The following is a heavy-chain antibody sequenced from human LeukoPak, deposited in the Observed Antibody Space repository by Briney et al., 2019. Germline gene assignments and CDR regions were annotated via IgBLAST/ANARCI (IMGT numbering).Heavy chain of an antibody. D-gene: IGHD5-18*01. CDR1: GYSFTSFW. CDR2: IDPSDSET. Sequence: GESLKISCKASGYSFTSFWIGWVRQMPGKGLEWMGIIDPSDSETRYTPSFQGQVTISVDKSLTTADLQWNSLKASDTAMYYCARQTAMGRSGDYWGQGTLVTISS. V-gene: IGHV5-51*01. CDR3: ARQTAMGRSGDY. J-gene: IGHJ4*02.